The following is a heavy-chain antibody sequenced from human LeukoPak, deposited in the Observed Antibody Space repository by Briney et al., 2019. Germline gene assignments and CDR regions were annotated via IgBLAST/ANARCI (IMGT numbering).Heavy chain of an antibody. J-gene: IGHJ5*02. Sequence: GESLKISCKGSGYSFTSYWIGWVRQMPGKGLEWMGIIYPGDSDTRYSPSFQGQVTISADKSISTAYLQWSSLKASDTAMYYCARQILYSSSWYYWFDPWGQGTLVAVSS. CDR3: ARQILYSSSWYYWFDP. V-gene: IGHV5-51*01. D-gene: IGHD6-13*01. CDR1: GYSFTSYW. CDR2: IYPGDSDT.